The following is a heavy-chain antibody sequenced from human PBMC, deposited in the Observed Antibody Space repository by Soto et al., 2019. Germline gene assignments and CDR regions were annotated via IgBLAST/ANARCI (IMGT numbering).Heavy chain of an antibody. J-gene: IGHJ3*02. CDR2: INPAGNVK. V-gene: IGHV3-7*01. Sequence: VQLVEWGGGLVQPGEPLRLSCTASGLTFSISWTTWVRQAPGEGLEWVSNINPAGNVKQYDDSVKRRFTITRDKAKKSLFLQMRGLRFEDTALYYFATENTPYAFDMWGQGTMVTVSS. CDR1: GLTFSISW. CDR3: ATENTPYAFDM.